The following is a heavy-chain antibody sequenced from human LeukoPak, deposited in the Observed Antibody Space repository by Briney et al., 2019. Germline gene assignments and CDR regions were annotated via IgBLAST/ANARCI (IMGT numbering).Heavy chain of an antibody. CDR2: IYHSGST. Sequence: SETLSLTCAVSGGSISSGGYYWSWIRQPPGKGLEWIGYIYHSGSTYYNPSLKSRVTISVDRSKNQFSLKLSSVTAADTAVYYCARTPLHGGLDYWGQGTLVTVSS. CDR1: GGSISSGGYY. D-gene: IGHD3-16*01. V-gene: IGHV4-30-2*01. CDR3: ARTPLHGGLDY. J-gene: IGHJ4*02.